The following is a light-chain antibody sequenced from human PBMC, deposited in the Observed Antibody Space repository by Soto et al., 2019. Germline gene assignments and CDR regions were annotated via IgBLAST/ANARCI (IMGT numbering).Light chain of an antibody. Sequence: IQMTQSPSTLSASVGDRVTITCRASQSISTWLAWYQQKPRKAPKLLIYDASSLESGVPSRFTGSGSGTEFTLTISSLQPDDFATYYCQQYNRYWTFGQGTRLEIK. CDR2: DAS. V-gene: IGKV1-5*01. CDR3: QQYNRYWT. CDR1: QSISTW. J-gene: IGKJ5*01.